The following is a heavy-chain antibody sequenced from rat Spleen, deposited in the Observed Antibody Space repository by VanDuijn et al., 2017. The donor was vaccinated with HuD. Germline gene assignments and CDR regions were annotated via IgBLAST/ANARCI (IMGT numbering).Heavy chain of an antibody. J-gene: IGHJ4*01. D-gene: IGHD4-2*01. CDR1: GFTFSDYY. Sequence: EVQLVESDGGLVQPGRSLKLSCAASGFTFSDYYMAWVRQAPKKGLEWVATIIYDGSRTFYRDSVKGRCTISRDNAKSTLYLQMDSLRSEDTATYYCTRDNERSYVMDAWGQGASVTVSS. CDR3: TRDNERSYVMDA. V-gene: IGHV5S10*01. CDR2: IIYDGSRT.